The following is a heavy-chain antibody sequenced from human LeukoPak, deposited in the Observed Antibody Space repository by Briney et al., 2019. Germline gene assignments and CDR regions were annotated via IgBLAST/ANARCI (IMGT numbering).Heavy chain of an antibody. CDR3: AREPISMVRGVPPRNYYYGMDV. CDR2: INHSGST. D-gene: IGHD3-10*01. V-gene: IGHV4-34*01. Sequence: PSETLSLTCAVYGGSFSGYYWSWIRQPPGKGLEWIGEINHSGSTNYNPSLKSRVTISVDTSKNQFSLKLSSVTAADTAVYYCAREPISMVRGVPPRNYYYGMDVWGQGTTVTVSS. J-gene: IGHJ6*02. CDR1: GGSFSGYY.